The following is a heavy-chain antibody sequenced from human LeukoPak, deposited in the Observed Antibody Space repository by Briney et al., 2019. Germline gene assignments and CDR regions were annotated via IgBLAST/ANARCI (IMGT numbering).Heavy chain of an antibody. Sequence: SETLSLTCAVYGGSFSGYYWSWIRQPPGKGLEWIGEINHIGSTNYNPSLKSRVTISVDTSKNQFSLKRSSVTAADTAVYYCARDLFWSGYSPYYFDYWGQGTLVTVSS. CDR3: ARDLFWSGYSPYYFDY. CDR2: INHIGST. D-gene: IGHD3-3*01. V-gene: IGHV4-34*01. J-gene: IGHJ4*02. CDR1: GGSFSGYY.